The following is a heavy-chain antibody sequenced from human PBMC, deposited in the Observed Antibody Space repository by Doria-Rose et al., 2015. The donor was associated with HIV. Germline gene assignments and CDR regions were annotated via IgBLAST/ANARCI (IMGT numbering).Heavy chain of an antibody. Sequence: QVQLVQSGPVLVKPTETLTLTCTVSGVSLSSPGMGVSWIRQPPGKALEWLANIFSYDERSYKTSLQSRLTISRSTSNSQVVLTMTDMDHVDTATYYCARIKSSRWYHEYYCDFWGQGTLVIVSA. CDR3: ARIKSSRWYHEYYCDF. J-gene: IGHJ4*02. V-gene: IGHV2-26*01. CDR2: IFSYDER. CDR1: GVSLSSPGMG. D-gene: IGHD6-13*01.